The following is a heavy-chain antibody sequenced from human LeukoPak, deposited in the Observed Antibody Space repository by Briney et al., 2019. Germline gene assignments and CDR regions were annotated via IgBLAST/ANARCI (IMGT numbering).Heavy chain of an antibody. CDR2: ISSSGSTI. D-gene: IGHD6-19*01. CDR3: ARVPNSSGWYYYYYGMDV. J-gene: IGHJ6*02. V-gene: IGHV3-48*03. CDR1: GFTISSYE. Sequence: GGSLRLSCAASGFTISSYEMNWVRQTPGKGLEWVSYISSSGSTIYYADSVKGRFTISRDNAKNSLYLQMNSLRAEDTAVYYCARVPNSSGWYYYYYGMDVWGQGTTVTVSS.